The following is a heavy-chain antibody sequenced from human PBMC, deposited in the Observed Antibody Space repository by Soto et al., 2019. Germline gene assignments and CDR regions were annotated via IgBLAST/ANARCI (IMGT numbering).Heavy chain of an antibody. V-gene: IGHV4-30-2*01. J-gene: IGHJ6*02. CDR2: IYYSGAT. CDR3: ARGHYYYGMDV. CDR1: TGSVSSGTYS. Sequence: SETLSLTCTVSTGSVSSGTYSWSWVRQPPGEGLEWIGYIYYSGATYYTPSLKSRLTMSMDRANDHFSLNLTSVTAADTAVYFCARGHYYYGMDVWGQGITVTVSS.